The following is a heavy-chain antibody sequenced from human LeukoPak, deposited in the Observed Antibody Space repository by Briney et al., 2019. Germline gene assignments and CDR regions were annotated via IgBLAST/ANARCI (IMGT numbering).Heavy chain of an antibody. Sequence: GGSLRLSCAASGFTFSSYAVSWVRQAPGKGLEWVSAISGSGGSTYYADSVKGRFTISRDNSKNTLYLQMNSLRAEDTAVYYCAKDLSIAAAGRYNWFDPWGQGTLVTVSS. CDR3: AKDLSIAAAGRYNWFDP. D-gene: IGHD6-13*01. CDR2: ISGSGGST. V-gene: IGHV3-23*01. CDR1: GFTFSSYA. J-gene: IGHJ5*02.